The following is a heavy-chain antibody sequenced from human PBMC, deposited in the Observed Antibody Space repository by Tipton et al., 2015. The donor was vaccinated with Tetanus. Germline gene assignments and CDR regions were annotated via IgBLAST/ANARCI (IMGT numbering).Heavy chain of an antibody. CDR3: ARGPYYDFWSGYYTPHGMDV. D-gene: IGHD3-3*01. V-gene: IGHV4-61*01. Sequence: TLSLTCTVSGGSVSSGSYYWSWIRQPLGKGLEWIGYIYYSGSTNYNPSLKSRVTISVDTSKNQFSLKLSSVTAADTAVYYCARGPYYDFWSGYYTPHGMDVWGQGTTVTVSS. CDR1: GGSVSSGSYY. J-gene: IGHJ6*02. CDR2: IYYSGST.